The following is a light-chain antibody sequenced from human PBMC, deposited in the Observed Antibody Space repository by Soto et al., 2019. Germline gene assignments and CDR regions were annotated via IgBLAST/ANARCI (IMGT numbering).Light chain of an antibody. V-gene: IGLV2-14*01. Sequence: QSALTQPASVSGSPGQSITISCTGTSSDVGVYNYVSWYQQNPGKAPKLMIYDVNNRPSGVSYRFSGSKSGNTASLTISGLQAEDEADYYCSSYTSSSTRVFGTGTKLTVL. CDR1: SSDVGVYNY. CDR3: SSYTSSSTRV. J-gene: IGLJ1*01. CDR2: DVN.